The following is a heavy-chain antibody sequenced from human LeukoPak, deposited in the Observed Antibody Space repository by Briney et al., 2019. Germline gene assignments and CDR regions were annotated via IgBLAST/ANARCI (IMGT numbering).Heavy chain of an antibody. J-gene: IGHJ5*02. CDR3: ARESPQKYITHWGYDFWSGYYDGFDP. CDR2: IKQDGSEK. D-gene: IGHD3-3*01. V-gene: IGHV3-7*01. CDR1: EFTVSSNY. Sequence: PGGSLRLSCAASEFTVSSNYMSWVRQAPGKGLEWVANIKQDGSEKYYVDSVKGRFTISRDNAKNSLYLQMNSLRAEDTAVYYCARESPQKYITHWGYDFWSGYYDGFDPWGQGTLVTVSS.